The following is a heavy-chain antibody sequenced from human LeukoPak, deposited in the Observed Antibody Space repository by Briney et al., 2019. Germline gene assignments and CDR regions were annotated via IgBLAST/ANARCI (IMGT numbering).Heavy chain of an antibody. Sequence: GGSLRLSCASSGFTFSSYGMHWVRQAPGKGLEWVAVISYDGSNKYYADSVKGRFTISRDNSKNTLYLQMNSLRADDTAVYYCAKGLRYSDNWGQGTLVTVSS. D-gene: IGHD3-9*01. V-gene: IGHV3-30*18. CDR3: AKGLRYSDN. CDR1: GFTFSSYG. J-gene: IGHJ4*02. CDR2: ISYDGSNK.